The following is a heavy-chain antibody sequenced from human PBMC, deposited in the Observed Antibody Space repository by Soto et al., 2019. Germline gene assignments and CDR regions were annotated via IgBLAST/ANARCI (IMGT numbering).Heavy chain of an antibody. CDR2: INHSGST. CDR1: GGSFSGYY. CDR3: ARAPKFNDFWSGRLKKPYYFDY. J-gene: IGHJ4*02. V-gene: IGHV4-34*01. D-gene: IGHD3-3*01. Sequence: SETLSLTCAVYGGSFSGYYWSWIRQPPGKGLEWIGEINHSGSTNYNPSLKSRVTISVDTSKNQFSLKLSSVTAADAAVYYCARAPKFNDFWSGRLKKPYYFDYWGQGTLVTVSS.